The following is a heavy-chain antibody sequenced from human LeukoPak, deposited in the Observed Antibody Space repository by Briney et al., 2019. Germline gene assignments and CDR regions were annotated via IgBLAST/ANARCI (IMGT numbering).Heavy chain of an antibody. CDR2: KNQGGTEK. CDR1: GLTFSTYW. CDR3: ARDRYCSGGSCYSDY. Sequence: PGWSLRLSCAASGLTFSTYWMSWVRQPPGKGLEWVATKNQGGTEKYDVDSVKGRFTISRDNAKDSLYLQMNSLRAEDTAVYYCARDRYCSGGSCYSDYWGQGTLVTVSS. V-gene: IGHV3-7*04. D-gene: IGHD2-15*01. J-gene: IGHJ4*02.